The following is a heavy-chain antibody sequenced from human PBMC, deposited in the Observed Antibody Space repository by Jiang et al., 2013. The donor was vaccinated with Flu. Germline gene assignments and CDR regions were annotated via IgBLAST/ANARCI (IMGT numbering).Heavy chain of an antibody. CDR2: IDPSDSYT. CDR1: GYSFTSYW. Sequence: LRISCKGSGYSFTSYWISSGAPDARERPGVDGRIDPSDSYTNYSPPFQGHVTISADKSISTAYLQWSSLKASDTAMYYCWEFDYGSGTLSDVWGQGTTVTVSS. D-gene: IGHD3-10*01. V-gene: IGHV5-10-1*01. CDR3: WEFDYGSGTLSDV. J-gene: IGHJ6*02.